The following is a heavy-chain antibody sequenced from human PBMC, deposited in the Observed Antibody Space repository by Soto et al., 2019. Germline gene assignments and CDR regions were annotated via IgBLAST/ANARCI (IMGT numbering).Heavy chain of an antibody. J-gene: IGHJ4*02. Sequence: QVQLVQSGAEVKKPGSSVKVSCKASGGTFSSYAISWVRQAPGQGLEWMGGIIPIFGTANYAQKVQGRVTITADESTSTAYMERSSLRSEDTAVYYCAITMVRGVIPPPDYWGQGTLVTVSS. D-gene: IGHD3-10*01. CDR3: AITMVRGVIPPPDY. V-gene: IGHV1-69*01. CDR2: IIPIFGTA. CDR1: GGTFSSYA.